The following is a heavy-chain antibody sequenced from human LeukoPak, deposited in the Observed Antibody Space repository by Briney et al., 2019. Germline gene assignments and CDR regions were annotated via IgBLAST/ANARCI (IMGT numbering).Heavy chain of an antibody. CDR1: GSTFSSYW. CDR2: IKQDGSEK. V-gene: IGHV3-7*01. Sequence: GGSLRLSCAASGSTFSSYWMSWVRQAPGKGLEWVANIKQDGSEKYYVDSVKGRFTISRDNAKNSLYLQMNSLRAEDTAVYYCASRVWVGTTFHYYYYMDVWGKGTTVTVSS. J-gene: IGHJ6*03. CDR3: ASRVWVGTTFHYYYYMDV. D-gene: IGHD1-26*01.